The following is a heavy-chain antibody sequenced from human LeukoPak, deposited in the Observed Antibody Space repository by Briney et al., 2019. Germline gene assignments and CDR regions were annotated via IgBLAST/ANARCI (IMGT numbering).Heavy chain of an antibody. J-gene: IGHJ6*04. CDR1: GFTFSSYG. CDR2: ISGSGGST. Sequence: PGGSLRLSCAASGFTFSSYGMSWVRQAPGKGLEWVSAISGSGGSTYYADSVKGRFTISRDNSRNMLFLQMNSLRAEDTAVYYCAELGITMIGGVWGKGTTVTISS. CDR3: AELGITMIGGV. D-gene: IGHD3-10*02. V-gene: IGHV3-23*01.